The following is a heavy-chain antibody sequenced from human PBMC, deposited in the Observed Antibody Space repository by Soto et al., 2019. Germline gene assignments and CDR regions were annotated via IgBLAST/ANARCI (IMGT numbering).Heavy chain of an antibody. CDR2: IIPIFGTA. V-gene: IGHV1-69*13. J-gene: IGHJ5*02. CDR3: ASLARYSGSPTALNWFDP. D-gene: IGHD1-26*01. CDR1: GGTFSSYA. Sequence: SVKVSCKASGGTFSSYAISWVRQAPGQGLEWMGGIIPIFGTANYAQKFQGRVTITADESTSTAYMELSSLRSEDTAVYYCASLARYSGSPTALNWFDPWGQGTLVT.